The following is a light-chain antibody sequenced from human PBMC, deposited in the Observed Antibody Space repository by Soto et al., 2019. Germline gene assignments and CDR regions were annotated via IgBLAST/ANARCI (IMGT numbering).Light chain of an antibody. Sequence: EIVMTQSPATLSVSPGERATLSCRASQSVSSNFAWYHQKPGQAPRLLIYGASTRATGIPARFSGSGSGTEFTLTISSLQSEDFAVYYCQQYNNWPPYTFGQGTKLEIK. CDR1: QSVSSN. J-gene: IGKJ2*01. CDR3: QQYNNWPPYT. CDR2: GAS. V-gene: IGKV3-15*01.